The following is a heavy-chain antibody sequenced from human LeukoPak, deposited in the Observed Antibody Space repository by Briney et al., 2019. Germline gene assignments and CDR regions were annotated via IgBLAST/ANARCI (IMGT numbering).Heavy chain of an antibody. V-gene: IGHV3-7*01. D-gene: IGHD3-22*01. CDR1: GFTFSSYW. CDR3: ASDLNSSGYLAGLY. J-gene: IGHJ4*02. CDR2: IKQDGSEK. Sequence: GGSLRLSCAASGFTFSSYWMSWVRQAPGKGLEWVANIKQDGSEKNYVDSVKGRFTVSRDNAKNSLYLQMSSLRAEDTAVYYCASDLNSSGYLAGLYWGQGTLVTVSS.